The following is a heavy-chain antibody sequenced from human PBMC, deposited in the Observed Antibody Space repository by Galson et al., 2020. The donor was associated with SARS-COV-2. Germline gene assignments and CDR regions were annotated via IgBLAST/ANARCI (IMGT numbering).Heavy chain of an antibody. V-gene: IGHV4-4*02. CDR3: ARSDTLQGYLPIDL. CDR2: IYHRGTS. D-gene: IGHD6-13*01. J-gene: IGHJ5*02. CDR1: GDSISSNYW. Sequence: SETLSLTCAVSGDSISSNYWWNWVRQPPGKGLEWIGKIYHRGTSIQNPSLESRVTISIDESRNQFSLKLNSVTAADTAVYYCARSDTLQGYLPIDLWGQGTLVTVSS.